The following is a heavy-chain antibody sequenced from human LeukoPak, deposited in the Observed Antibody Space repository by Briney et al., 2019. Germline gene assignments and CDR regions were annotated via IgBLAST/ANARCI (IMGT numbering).Heavy chain of an antibody. Sequence: ASVKVSCKASGYTFTGYYMHWVRQAPGQGLEWMGWINPNSGGTNYAQKFQGRVTMTRDTSISTAYMELSRLRSDDTAVYYCARAVGSSWSPIYYFDYWGQGTLVTVSS. CDR2: INPNSGGT. CDR1: GYTFTGYY. J-gene: IGHJ4*02. CDR3: ARAVGSSWSPIYYFDY. D-gene: IGHD6-13*01. V-gene: IGHV1-2*02.